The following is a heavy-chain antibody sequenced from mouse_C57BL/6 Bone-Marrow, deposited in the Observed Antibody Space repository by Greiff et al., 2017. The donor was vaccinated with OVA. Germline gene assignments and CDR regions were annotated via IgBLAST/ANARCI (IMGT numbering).Heavy chain of an antibody. V-gene: IGHV7-3*01. J-gene: IGHJ3*01. D-gene: IGHD1-1*01. CDR3: ARYYYGSSNDEFAY. CDR1: GFTFTDYY. Sequence: EVMLVESGGGLVQPGGSLSLSCAASGFTFTDYYMSWVRQPPGKALEWLGFIRNKANGYTTEYNASVKGRFTISRDNSQSILYLQMNALRAEDSATYYCARYYYGSSNDEFAYWGQGTLVTVSA. CDR2: IRNKANGYTT.